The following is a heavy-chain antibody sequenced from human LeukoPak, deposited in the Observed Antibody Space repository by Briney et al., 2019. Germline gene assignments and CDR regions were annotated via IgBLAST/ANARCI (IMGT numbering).Heavy chain of an antibody. CDR2: IIPIFGTA. Sequence: SVKVSCKASGGTFSSYAISWVRQAPGQGLEWMGGIIPIFGTANYAQKFQGRVTITADKSTSTAYMELSSLRSDDTAVYYCARDLFRYYYGSGSYVGNWFDPWGQGTLVTVSS. D-gene: IGHD3-10*01. J-gene: IGHJ5*02. CDR1: GGTFSSYA. V-gene: IGHV1-69*06. CDR3: ARDLFRYYYGSGSYVGNWFDP.